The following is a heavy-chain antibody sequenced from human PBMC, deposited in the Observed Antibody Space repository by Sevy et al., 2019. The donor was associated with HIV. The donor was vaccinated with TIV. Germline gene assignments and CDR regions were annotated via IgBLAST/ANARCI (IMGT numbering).Heavy chain of an antibody. D-gene: IGHD1-7*01. J-gene: IGHJ5*02. CDR3: AKPNWNFRADWFDT. CDR1: EFTSRAFA. Sequence: GGSLRLSCTVTEFTSRAFAMSWVRQTPEKGLEWVSSISGGGGLTHYGDSVKGRFTISRDKSQGTVYLQLNSLAVDDTAGYYCAKPNWNFRADWFDTWCQGTLVTVSS. V-gene: IGHV3-23*01. CDR2: ISGGGGLT.